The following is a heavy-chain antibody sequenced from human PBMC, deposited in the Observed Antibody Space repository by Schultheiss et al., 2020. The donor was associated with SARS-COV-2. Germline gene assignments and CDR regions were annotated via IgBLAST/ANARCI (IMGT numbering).Heavy chain of an antibody. D-gene: IGHD3-9*01. CDR3: AKGGWLEY. CDR2: ISSSGSTT. Sequence: GGSLRLSCAASGFTFSSYEMNWVRQAPGKGLEWVSYISSSGSTTYYADSAKGRFTISRDNSKNTLYLQMNSLRAEDTAVYYCAKGGWLEYWGQGTLVTVSS. CDR1: GFTFSSYE. V-gene: IGHV3-48*03. J-gene: IGHJ4*02.